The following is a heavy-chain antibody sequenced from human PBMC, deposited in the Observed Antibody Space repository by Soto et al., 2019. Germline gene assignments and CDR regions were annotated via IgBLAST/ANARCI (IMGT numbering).Heavy chain of an antibody. CDR3: ARGLGAMDKYYFDY. V-gene: IGHV4-31*03. CDR1: GGSISSGGYY. J-gene: IGHJ4*02. D-gene: IGHD1-26*01. Sequence: QVQLQESGPGLVKPSQTLSLTCTVSGGSISSGGYYWSCIRQHPGKGLEWIGYIYYSGSTYYNPSLKSRVTISVDTSKNQFPLKVSSVTAADTAVYYCARGLGAMDKYYFDYWGQGTLVTVSS. CDR2: IYYSGST.